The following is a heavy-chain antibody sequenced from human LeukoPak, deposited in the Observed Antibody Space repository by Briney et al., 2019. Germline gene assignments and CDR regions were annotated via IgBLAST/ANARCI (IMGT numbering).Heavy chain of an antibody. CDR3: ARALRGALHSDLSYYMDV. V-gene: IGHV4-39*07. CDR1: GDSISSNNYY. Sequence: PSETLSLTCSVSGDSISSNNYYWGWIRQPPGKGLEWIGSIDYSGRTFYNPSLKSRVTISADTSKNQFSLKLSSVTAADTAVYYCARALRGALHSDLSYYMDVWGKGTTVTVSS. J-gene: IGHJ6*03. D-gene: IGHD2-15*01. CDR2: IDYSGRT.